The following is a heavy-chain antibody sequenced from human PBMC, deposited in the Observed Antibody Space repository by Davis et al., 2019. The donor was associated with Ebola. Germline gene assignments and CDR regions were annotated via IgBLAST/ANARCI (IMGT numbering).Heavy chain of an antibody. Sequence: PSETLSLTCAVYGGSFSGYYWSWIRQPPGKGLEWIGEINHSGSTNYNPSLKSRVTISVDTSKNQFSLKLSSVTAADTAMYYCARGGFWSGYYNGNYYYHYMDVWGKGTTVTVSS. V-gene: IGHV4-34*01. D-gene: IGHD3-3*01. CDR3: ARGGFWSGYYNGNYYYHYMDV. CDR2: INHSGST. CDR1: GGSFSGYY. J-gene: IGHJ6*03.